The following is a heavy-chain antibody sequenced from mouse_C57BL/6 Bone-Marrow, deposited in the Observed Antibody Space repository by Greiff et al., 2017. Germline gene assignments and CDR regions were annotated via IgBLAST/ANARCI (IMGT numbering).Heavy chain of an antibody. CDR2: INPGSGGT. D-gene: IGHD4-1*01. Sequence: QVQLQQSGAELVRPGTSVKVSCKASGYAFTNYLIEWVKQRPGQGLEWIGVINPGSGGTNYNEKFKGKATRTADKSSSTAYMQLSILTSEYSAVYFCARSKNWDSWFAYWGQGTLVTVSA. CDR3: ARSKNWDSWFAY. V-gene: IGHV1-54*01. CDR1: GYAFTNYL. J-gene: IGHJ3*01.